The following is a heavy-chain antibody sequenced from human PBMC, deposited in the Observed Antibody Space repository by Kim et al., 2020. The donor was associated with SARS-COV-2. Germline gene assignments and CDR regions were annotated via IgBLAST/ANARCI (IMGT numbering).Heavy chain of an antibody. Sequence: SVRGRLTISTDDSKNTAYLEMNGLKTEDTAVYYCTRIPATTLAFWDAFDIWGQGTMVTVSS. V-gene: IGHV3-73*01. D-gene: IGHD3-3*02. J-gene: IGHJ3*02. CDR3: TRIPATTLAFWDAFDI.